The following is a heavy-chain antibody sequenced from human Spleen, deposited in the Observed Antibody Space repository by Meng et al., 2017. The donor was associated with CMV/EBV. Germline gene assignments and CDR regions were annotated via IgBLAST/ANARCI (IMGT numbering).Heavy chain of an antibody. CDR2: INHSGST. J-gene: IGHJ4*02. D-gene: IGHD2-2*02. CDR1: GGSFSGYY. CDR3: ARDPYCNSTSCYTT. V-gene: IGHV4-34*01. Sequence: SETLSLTCAVYGGSFSGYYWSWIRQPPGKGLEWIGEINHSGSTNYNPSLKSRVTISVDTSKNQFSLRLSSVTAADTAVYYCARDPYCNSTSCYTTWGQGTLVTVSS.